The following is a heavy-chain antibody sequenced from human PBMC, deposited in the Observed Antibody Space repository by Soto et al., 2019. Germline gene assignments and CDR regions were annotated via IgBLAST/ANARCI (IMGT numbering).Heavy chain of an antibody. CDR1: GGTFSSYT. J-gene: IGHJ3*02. CDR3: ASISGDTAMVTGAFDI. Sequence: QVQLVQSGAEVKKPGSSVKVSCKASGGTFSSYTISWVRQAPGQGLEWMGRIIPILGIANYAQKFQVRVTITADKSTSKAYMELSSLRSAGAAVYFCASISGDTAMVTGAFDIWGQGTMVTVSS. D-gene: IGHD5-18*01. CDR2: IIPILGIA. V-gene: IGHV1-69*02.